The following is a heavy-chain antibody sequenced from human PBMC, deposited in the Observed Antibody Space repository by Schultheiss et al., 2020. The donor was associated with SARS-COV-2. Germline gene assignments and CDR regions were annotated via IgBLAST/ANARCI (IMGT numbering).Heavy chain of an antibody. J-gene: IGHJ4*02. CDR1: GFTFSNAW. CDR3: AKDRGSRSSSSGAYFDY. Sequence: GGSLRLSCAASGFTFSNAWMSWVRQAPGKGLVWVSRINSDGSSTSYADSVKGRFTISRDNAKNTLYLQMNSLRAEDTALYYCAKDRGSRSSSSGAYFDYWGQGTLVTVSS. CDR2: INSDGSST. D-gene: IGHD6-6*01. V-gene: IGHV3-74*01.